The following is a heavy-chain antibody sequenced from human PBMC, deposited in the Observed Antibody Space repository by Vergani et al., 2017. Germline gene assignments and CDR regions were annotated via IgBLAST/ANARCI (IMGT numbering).Heavy chain of an antibody. Sequence: QLQLQESGSGLVKPSQTLSLTCAVSGGSISSGGYSWSWIRQPPGKGLEWIGYIYHSGSTYYNPSLKSRVTISVDRSKNQFSLKLSSVTAADTAVYYCARVSRDGYNLIPYYFDYWGQGTLVTVSS. J-gene: IGHJ4*02. CDR2: IYHSGST. CDR1: GGSISSGGYS. CDR3: ARVSRDGYNLIPYYFDY. D-gene: IGHD5-24*01. V-gene: IGHV4-30-2*01.